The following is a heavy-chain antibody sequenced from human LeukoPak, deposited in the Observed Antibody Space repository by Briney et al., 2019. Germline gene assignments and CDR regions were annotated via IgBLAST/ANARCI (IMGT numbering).Heavy chain of an antibody. CDR3: ARRRDGLARGYYYYGMDV. D-gene: IGHD5-24*01. CDR1: GGTFSSYA. CDR2: IIPILGIA. V-gene: IGHV1-69*04. J-gene: IGHJ6*02. Sequence: SVKVSCKASGGTFSSYAISWARQAPGQGLEWMGRIIPILGIANYAQKFQGRVTITADTSTSTAYMELSSLRSEDTAVYYCARRRDGLARGYYYYGMDVSGPGTTVTASS.